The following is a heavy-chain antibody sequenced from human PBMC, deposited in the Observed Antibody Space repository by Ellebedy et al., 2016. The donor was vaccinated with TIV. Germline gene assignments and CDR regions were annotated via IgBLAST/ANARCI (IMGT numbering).Heavy chain of an antibody. D-gene: IGHD6-19*01. CDR1: GFRLSTHG. V-gene: IGHV3-30*02. Sequence: GGSLRLSCVASGFRLSTHGMHWVRQAPGKGLEWVAFKRFDGRMEYNGDSVKGRFFISRDVSKNTLFLQMSRLRAEDTAVYYCTRETNPSPGAVAGTGFDCWGQGTLVIVSS. CDR3: TRETNPSPGAVAGTGFDC. CDR2: KRFDGRME. J-gene: IGHJ4*02.